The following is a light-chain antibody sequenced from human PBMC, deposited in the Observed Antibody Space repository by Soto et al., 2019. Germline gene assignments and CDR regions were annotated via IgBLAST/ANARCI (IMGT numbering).Light chain of an antibody. CDR2: EVS. CDR3: SSYTSSSTKV. V-gene: IGLV2-14*01. J-gene: IGLJ1*01. Sequence: QSALTQPASESGSPGQSITICCTGTSSDVGGYNYVSWYQQHPGKAPKLMIYEVSNRPSGVSNRFSGSKSGNTASLTISGLQAEDEADYYCSSYTSSSTKVFGTGTKLTVL. CDR1: SSDVGGYNY.